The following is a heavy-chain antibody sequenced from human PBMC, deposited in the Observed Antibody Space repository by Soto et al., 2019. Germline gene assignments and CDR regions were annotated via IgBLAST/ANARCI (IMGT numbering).Heavy chain of an antibody. D-gene: IGHD2-8*01. J-gene: IGHJ4*02. V-gene: IGHV4-34*01. Sequence: QVQLQQWGAGLLKPSETLSLTCAVYGGSFSGYYWSWIRQPPGKGLEWIGEINHSGSTKYNPSIKSRVTISGDTSKNQFSLRLSSVTAADTALYYCARGGLMVYAMFDYWGQGTLVTVSS. CDR2: INHSGST. CDR3: ARGGLMVYAMFDY. CDR1: GGSFSGYY.